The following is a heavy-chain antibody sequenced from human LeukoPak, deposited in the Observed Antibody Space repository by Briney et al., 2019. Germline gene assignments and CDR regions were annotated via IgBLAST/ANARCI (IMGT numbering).Heavy chain of an antibody. V-gene: IGHV4-39*07. CDR1: GDSISSRSYY. D-gene: IGHD1-26*01. Sequence: SETLSLTCSFSGDSISSRSYYRGWIRQPPGKGLEWIGNVFYSGATFYNPSLKSRVSISLDTSKNQFSLRLTSITAADTAAYYCARDHRGGSYDDAFDIWGQGTMVTVSS. J-gene: IGHJ3*02. CDR3: ARDHRGGSYDDAFDI. CDR2: VFYSGAT.